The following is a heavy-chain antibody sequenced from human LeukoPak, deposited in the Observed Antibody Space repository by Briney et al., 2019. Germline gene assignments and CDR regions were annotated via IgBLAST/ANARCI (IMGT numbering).Heavy chain of an antibody. Sequence: SETPSLTCAVYGGSFSGYYWSWIRQPPGKGLEWIGEINHSGSTNYNPSLKSRVTISVDTSKNQFSLKLSSVTAADTAVYYCARGKRTIVATITSGNFRYCSGGSCYRWFDPWGQGTLVTVSS. D-gene: IGHD2-15*01. CDR3: ARGKRTIVATITSGNFRYCSGGSCYRWFDP. CDR2: INHSGST. J-gene: IGHJ5*02. V-gene: IGHV4-34*01. CDR1: GGSFSGYY.